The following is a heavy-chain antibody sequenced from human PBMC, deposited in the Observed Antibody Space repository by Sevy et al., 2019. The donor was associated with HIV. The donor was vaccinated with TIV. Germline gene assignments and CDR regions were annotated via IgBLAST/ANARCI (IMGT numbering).Heavy chain of an antibody. V-gene: IGHV3-30*04. CDR3: ARSVTTFAYYGMDV. J-gene: IGHJ6*02. CDR1: GFTFSSYA. Sequence: GGSLRLSCAASGFTFSSYAMHWVRQAPGKGLEWVAVISYDGSNKYYADSVKGRFTIARANSKNTLYLQMNSLRAEDTAVYYCARSVTTFAYYGMDVWGQGTTVTVSS. CDR2: ISYDGSNK. D-gene: IGHD4-17*01.